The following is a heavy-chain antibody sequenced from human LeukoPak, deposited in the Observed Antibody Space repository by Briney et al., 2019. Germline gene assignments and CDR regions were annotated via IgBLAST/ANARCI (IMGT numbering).Heavy chain of an antibody. CDR1: GFTFSNAW. Sequence: PGGSLRLSCAASGFTFSNAWMSWVRQAPGKGLEWVGRIKSKTGGGTTDYAAPVKGRFTISRDDSKNTLYLQMNSLKTEDTAVYYCTTVREAAVWGQGTLVTVSS. CDR3: TTVREAAV. V-gene: IGHV3-15*01. CDR2: IKSKTGGGTT. J-gene: IGHJ4*02. D-gene: IGHD2-15*01.